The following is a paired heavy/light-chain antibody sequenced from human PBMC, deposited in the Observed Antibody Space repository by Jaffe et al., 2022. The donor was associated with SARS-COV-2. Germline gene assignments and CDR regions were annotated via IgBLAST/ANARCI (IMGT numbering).Heavy chain of an antibody. CDR1: GFTFSNYW. D-gene: IGHD6-13*01. J-gene: IGHJ6*02. CDR3: ARDRWSVAAVGTGHYYYYYGMDV. CDR2: IKLDGTEE. Sequence: EVQLVQSGGGLVQPGGSLRLSCAASGFTFSNYWMSWVRQAPGKGLEWVANIKLDGTEESYVDSVRGRFTVSRDNARNSLYLQMNSLRAEDTAVYYCARDRWSVAAVGTGHYYYYYGMDVWGQGTTVTVSS. V-gene: IGHV3-7*03.
Light chain of an antibody. CDR2: KDS. CDR1: ALPKKY. CDR3: QSADSSGTYRL. J-gene: IGLJ3*02. V-gene: IGLV3-25*03. Sequence: SYELTQPPSVSVSPGQTARITCSGDALPKKYAYWYQQKPGQAPVLVIYKDSERPSGIPERFSGSSSGTTVTLTISGVQAEDEADYYCQSADSSGTYRLFGGGTTLTVL.